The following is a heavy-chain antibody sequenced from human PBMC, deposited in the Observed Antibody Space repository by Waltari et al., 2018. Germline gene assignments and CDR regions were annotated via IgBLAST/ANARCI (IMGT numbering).Heavy chain of an antibody. Sequence: QVQLVESGGGVVQPGGSLSLSVKASGFLFSRFDMHWVRQAPGMGLEWVSLIRFDGSQKYYSESLKGRFTVSRDNSRDTLYLHMENLGSDDTATYFCAGDISVSSPSLWGRGTLVTVSS. D-gene: IGHD3-3*02. CDR1: GFLFSRFD. V-gene: IGHV3-30*02. CDR2: IRFDGSQK. CDR3: AGDISVSSPSL. J-gene: IGHJ1*01.